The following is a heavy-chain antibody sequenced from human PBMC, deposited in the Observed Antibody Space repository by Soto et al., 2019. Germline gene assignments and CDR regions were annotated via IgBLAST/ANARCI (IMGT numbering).Heavy chain of an antibody. D-gene: IGHD6-19*01. Sequence: GGSLRLSCAASGFTFSSYGMHWVRQAPGKGLEWVAVIWYDGSNKYYADSVKGRFTISRDNSKNTLYLQMNSLRAEDTAVYYCARESGYSSGWSEVPEYFDYWGQGTLVTVSS. CDR2: IWYDGSNK. J-gene: IGHJ4*02. V-gene: IGHV3-33*01. CDR1: GFTFSSYG. CDR3: ARESGYSSGWSEVPEYFDY.